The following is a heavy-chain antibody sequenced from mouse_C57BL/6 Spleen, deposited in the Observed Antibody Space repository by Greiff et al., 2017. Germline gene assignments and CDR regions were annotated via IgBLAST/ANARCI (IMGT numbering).Heavy chain of an antibody. Sequence: VQLQQSGPELVKPGASVKISCKASGYTFTDYYMNWVKQSHGKSLEWIGDINPNNGGTSYNQKFKGKATLTVDKSSSTAYMELRSLTSEDSAVYYCARRGNPLYYYAMDYWGQGTSVTVSS. CDR3: ARRGNPLYYYAMDY. CDR1: GYTFTDYY. CDR2: INPNNGGT. J-gene: IGHJ4*01. V-gene: IGHV1-26*01.